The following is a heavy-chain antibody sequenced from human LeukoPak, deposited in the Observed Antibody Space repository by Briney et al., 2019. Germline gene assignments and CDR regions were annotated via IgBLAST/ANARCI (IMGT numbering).Heavy chain of an antibody. CDR1: GYSFTGYF. V-gene: IGHV1-2*04. Sequence: ASVRVSCKAAGYSFTGYFMNWVRQATGQWLEWMGWSNPNSGGTNYAQKFQGWVTMTRDTSISTAYMELSRLRSDDMAVYYCARAESYYYYYGMDVWGQGTTVTVSS. J-gene: IGHJ6*02. CDR3: ARAESYYYYYGMDV. CDR2: SNPNSGGT.